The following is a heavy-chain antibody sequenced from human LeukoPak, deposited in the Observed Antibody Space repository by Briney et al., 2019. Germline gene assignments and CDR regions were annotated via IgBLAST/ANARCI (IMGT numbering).Heavy chain of an antibody. J-gene: IGHJ5*02. D-gene: IGHD3-3*01. CDR1: GFTFSSYA. CDR3: AKGPRITIFGVAPNWFDP. Sequence: GGSLRLSCAASGFTFSSYAMSWVRQAPGKGLEWVSAISGSGGSTYYADSVKGRFIISRDNSKNTLYLQMNSLRAEDTTVYYCAKGPRITIFGVAPNWFDPWGQGTLVTVSS. V-gene: IGHV3-23*01. CDR2: ISGSGGST.